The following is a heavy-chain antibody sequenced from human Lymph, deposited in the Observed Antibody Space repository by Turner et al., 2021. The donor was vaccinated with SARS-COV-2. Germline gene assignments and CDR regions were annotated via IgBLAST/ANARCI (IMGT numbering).Heavy chain of an antibody. CDR2: IFYRGSI. V-gene: IGHV4-59*01. D-gene: IGHD2-21*02. J-gene: IGHJ5*02. Sequence: QMQESGPRLVKPLETLSPTCTVSSGSMHNNYWSWIRQPPVKRLEWIGFIFYRGSINYNPSLKSRVTISVDTSENQFSLKLTSVTAADTAIYYCARQTVNNCVDPWGQGTLVTVSS. CDR3: ARQTVNNCVDP. CDR1: SGSMHNNY.